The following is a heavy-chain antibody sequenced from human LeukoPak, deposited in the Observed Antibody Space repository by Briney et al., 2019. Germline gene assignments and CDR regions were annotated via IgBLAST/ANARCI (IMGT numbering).Heavy chain of an antibody. V-gene: IGHV3-21*01. Sequence: GGSLRLSCAASGFTFSSYSMNWVRQAPGKGLEWVSSISSSSSYIYYADSVKGRFTISRDNAKNSLYLQMNSLRDEDTAVYYCAREGAVIAASEYDYWGQGTLVTVSS. D-gene: IGHD6-13*01. CDR2: ISSSSSYI. CDR3: AREGAVIAASEYDY. CDR1: GFTFSSYS. J-gene: IGHJ4*02.